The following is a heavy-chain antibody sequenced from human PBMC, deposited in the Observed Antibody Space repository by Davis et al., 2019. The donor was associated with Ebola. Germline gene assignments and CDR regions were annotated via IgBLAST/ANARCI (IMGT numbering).Heavy chain of an antibody. J-gene: IGHJ4*02. V-gene: IGHV3-33*03. CDR1: GFNFRSYG. D-gene: IGHD6-13*01. Sequence: GESLKISCAASGFNFRSYGMYWVRQAPDKGLEWVAVIWYDGSRKYYGDSVKGRFTISRDNAKNSLYLQMNSLRAEDTAVYYCARTYSSSWNFDYWGQGTLVTVSS. CDR2: IWYDGSRK. CDR3: ARTYSSSWNFDY.